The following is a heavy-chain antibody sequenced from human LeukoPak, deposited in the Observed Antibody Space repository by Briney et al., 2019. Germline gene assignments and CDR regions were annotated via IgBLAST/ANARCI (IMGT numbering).Heavy chain of an antibody. CDR1: GFTFSSYG. V-gene: IGHV3-30*03. D-gene: IGHD5-12*01. CDR2: ISYDGSNK. CDR3: ARNSGYAIDQGLFDY. Sequence: GGSLRLSCAASGFTFSSYGMHWVRQAPGKGLEWVAVISYDGSNKYYADSVKGRFTISRDNSKNTLYLQMNSLRAEDTAVYYCARNSGYAIDQGLFDYWGQGTLVTVSS. J-gene: IGHJ4*02.